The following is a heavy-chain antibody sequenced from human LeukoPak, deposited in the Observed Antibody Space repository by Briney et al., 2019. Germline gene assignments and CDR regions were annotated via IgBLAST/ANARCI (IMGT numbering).Heavy chain of an antibody. Sequence: PGGSLRLSCAASGFTFSSYAMSWVRQAPGKGLEWVSAISGSGGSTYYADSVKGRFTISRDNSKNTLYLQMNSLRAEDTAVYYCAKDQGLVTAIHYYYYYGMDVWGQGTTVTVSS. J-gene: IGHJ6*02. CDR1: GFTFSSYA. D-gene: IGHD2-21*02. V-gene: IGHV3-23*01. CDR2: ISGSGGST. CDR3: AKDQGLVTAIHYYYYYGMDV.